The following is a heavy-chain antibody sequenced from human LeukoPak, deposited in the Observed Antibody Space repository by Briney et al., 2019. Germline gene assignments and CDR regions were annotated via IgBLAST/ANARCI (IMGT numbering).Heavy chain of an antibody. J-gene: IGHJ4*02. V-gene: IGHV3-21*01. CDR2: ITSGGDYI. Sequence: GGSLRLSCAASGFTFNTFNMNWVRQAPGKGLDWVSSITSGGDYIYYADSVKGRFTTSRDNAKNSLSLQLNSLRVEGTAVYYCARGHYDVLAASYKWTPDYWGQGTLVIVSS. CDR3: ARGHYDVLAASYKWTPDY. CDR1: GFTFNTFN. D-gene: IGHD3-9*01.